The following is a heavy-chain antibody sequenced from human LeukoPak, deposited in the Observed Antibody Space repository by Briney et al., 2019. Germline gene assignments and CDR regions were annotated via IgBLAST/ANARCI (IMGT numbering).Heavy chain of an antibody. CDR3: ARHLRGLLLP. CDR2: ISHSGST. Sequence: SETLSLTCSVSGGSMTNYYWSWIRQSPGKGLEWLGEISHSGSTNYNPSLQSRITILVDASKNQFSLKLSSVTAADTAVYYCARHLRGLLLPWGQGTLVTVSS. V-gene: IGHV4-59*08. D-gene: IGHD1-26*01. CDR1: GGSMTNYY. J-gene: IGHJ5*02.